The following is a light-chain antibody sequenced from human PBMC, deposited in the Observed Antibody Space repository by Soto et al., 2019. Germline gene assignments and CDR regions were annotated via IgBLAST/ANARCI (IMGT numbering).Light chain of an antibody. CDR2: GAS. CDR3: QQYYSIPFT. V-gene: IGKV4-1*01. Sequence: DFVMTQAPDSLAVSLGERATINCKSSQTVLYNSNNKNHLGWFQQKPGHPPKLLIYGASTRASGVPDRFSGSGSGTDFTLTISSLQAEDVAVDYCQQYYSIPFTFGQGTKLEIK. CDR1: QTVLYNSNNKNH. J-gene: IGKJ2*01.